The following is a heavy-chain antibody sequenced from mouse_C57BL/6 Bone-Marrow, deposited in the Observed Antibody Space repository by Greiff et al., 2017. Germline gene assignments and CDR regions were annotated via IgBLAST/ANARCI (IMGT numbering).Heavy chain of an antibody. Sequence: QVQLQQSGAELVRPGASVTLSCKSSGYTFPDYEMHWVKQTPVHGLEWISAIDPETGGTAYNQKFKGKAILTADNSSSTAYMELRSLTSEDSAVYYCTRCYDYGGSWFAYWGQGTLVTVSA. J-gene: IGHJ3*01. D-gene: IGHD2-4*01. CDR2: IDPETGGT. CDR3: TRCYDYGGSWFAY. V-gene: IGHV1-15*01. CDR1: GYTFPDYE.